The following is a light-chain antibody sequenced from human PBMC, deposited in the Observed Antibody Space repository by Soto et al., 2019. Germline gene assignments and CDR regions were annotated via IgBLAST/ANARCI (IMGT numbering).Light chain of an antibody. J-gene: IGLJ1*01. CDR3: SSYSPSSQRV. V-gene: IGLV2-14*01. CDR2: DVN. Sequence: QSALTQPASVSGSPGQSITISCTGTSSDVGGYNYVSWYQQHPGIAPKLIIYDVNSRPSGVSNRFSGSKSGNTASLTISGLQAEDEADYYCSSYSPSSQRVFGTGTQLTVL. CDR1: SSDVGGYNY.